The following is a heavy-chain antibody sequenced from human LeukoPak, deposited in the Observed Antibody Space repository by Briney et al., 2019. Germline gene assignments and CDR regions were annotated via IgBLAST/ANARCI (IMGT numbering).Heavy chain of an antibody. CDR2: IYYSGST. CDR3: ARVGYYYGSGSYHNQRDRPYYFDY. Sequence: SETLSLTRTVSGGSISSYYWSWIRQPPGKGLEWIGYIYYSGSTNYNPSLKSRVTISVDTSKNQFSLKLSSVTAADTAVYYCARVGYYYGSGSYHNQRDRPYYFDYWGQGTLVTVSS. CDR1: GGSISSYY. V-gene: IGHV4-59*01. J-gene: IGHJ4*02. D-gene: IGHD3-10*01.